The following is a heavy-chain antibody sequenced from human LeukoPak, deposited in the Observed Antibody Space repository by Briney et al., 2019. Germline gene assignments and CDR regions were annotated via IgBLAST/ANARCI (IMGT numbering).Heavy chain of an antibody. J-gene: IGHJ4*02. Sequence: SETLSLTCTVSGGSISRYYWSWIRQPPGKGLEWIGYIYYSGSTNYNPSLKSRVTISVDTSKNQFSLKLSSVTAADTAVYYCARGGRIALTPFDYWGQGTLVTVSS. V-gene: IGHV4-59*01. D-gene: IGHD2-21*01. CDR3: ARGGRIALTPFDY. CDR1: GGSISRYY. CDR2: IYYSGST.